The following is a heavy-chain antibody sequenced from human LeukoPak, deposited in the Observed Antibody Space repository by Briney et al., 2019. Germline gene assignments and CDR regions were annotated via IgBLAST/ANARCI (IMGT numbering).Heavy chain of an antibody. D-gene: IGHD3-10*01. V-gene: IGHV4-59*01. CDR2: IYYRVTS. Sequence: SETLSLTCTVSGGSISSYYWSWIRQPPGKGLEWIGYIYYRVTSDYNPSLKSRVTMSVDMSTRQISLKLSSVTAADTAVYYCARAVGGDGSGSLWGPGTLVTVSS. CDR1: GGSISSYY. CDR3: ARAVGGDGSGSL. J-gene: IGHJ4*02.